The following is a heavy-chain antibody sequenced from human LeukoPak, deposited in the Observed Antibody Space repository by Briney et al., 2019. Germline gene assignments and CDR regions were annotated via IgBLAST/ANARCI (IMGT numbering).Heavy chain of an antibody. Sequence: GRSLRLSCAASGFTFSSYGMHWVRQAPGKGLEWVAVIWYDGSNKYYADSVKGRFTISRDNSKNTLYLQMNSLRAEDTAVYYCARDPCSSTSCYAGDWGQGTLVTVSS. CDR1: GFTFSSYG. CDR3: ARDPCSSTSCYAGD. V-gene: IGHV3-33*01. J-gene: IGHJ4*02. CDR2: IWYDGSNK. D-gene: IGHD2-2*01.